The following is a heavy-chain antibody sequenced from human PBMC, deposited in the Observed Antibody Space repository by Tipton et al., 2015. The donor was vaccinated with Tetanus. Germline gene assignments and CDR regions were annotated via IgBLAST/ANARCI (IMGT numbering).Heavy chain of an antibody. CDR2: FSGGIDTT. Sequence: SLRLSCAASGFTFNSYAMSWVRQTPGKGMEWVSTFSGGIDTTYYADSVKGRFTISRDNSRNTVYLQMNNLRVDDPAVYYCTKGTLGTCSGVRRYFFDYWGQGTRATVSS. D-gene: IGHD2-15*01. V-gene: IGHV3-23*01. CDR3: TKGTLGTCSGVRRYFFDY. J-gene: IGHJ4*02. CDR1: GFTFNSYA.